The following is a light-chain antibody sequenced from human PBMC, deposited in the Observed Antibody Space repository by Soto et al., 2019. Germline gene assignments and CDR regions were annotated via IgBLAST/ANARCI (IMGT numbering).Light chain of an antibody. Sequence: QLVLTQPPSVSGAPGQRVTISCTGSSSNIGAGYDVHWYQQLPGTAPKLLIYGNSNRPSGVPDRFSGSKSGTSASLAITGLRAEDEAEYYCQSYDSTLVFGGGTKLTVL. CDR2: GNS. CDR3: QSYDSTLV. V-gene: IGLV1-40*01. J-gene: IGLJ2*01. CDR1: SSNIGAGYD.